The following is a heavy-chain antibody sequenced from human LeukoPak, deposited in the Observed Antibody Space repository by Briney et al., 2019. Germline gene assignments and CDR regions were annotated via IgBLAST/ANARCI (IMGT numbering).Heavy chain of an antibody. CDR1: GFTFSNYG. Sequence: TGGSLRLSCAAAGFTFSNYGMHWVRQAPGMGLEWVAFIQFDGGNRFYADSVKGRFTISRDNSKNTLSLQMNSLRVEDTAVYYCARLRRPGGSSDAFDIWGQGTMVTVSS. V-gene: IGHV3-30*02. J-gene: IGHJ3*02. CDR3: ARLRRPGGSSDAFDI. CDR2: IQFDGGNR. D-gene: IGHD3-16*01.